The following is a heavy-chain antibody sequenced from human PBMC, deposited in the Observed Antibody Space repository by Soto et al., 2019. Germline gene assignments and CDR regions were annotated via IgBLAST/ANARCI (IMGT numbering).Heavy chain of an antibody. V-gene: IGHV3-30*03. J-gene: IGHJ3*02. CDR1: GFTFSSYG. Sequence: PGGSLILSCAASGFTFSSYGMHWVRQAPGKGLEWVAVISYDGSNKYYADSLKGRFTISRDNAKKLLYLQMDSLRAEDTAVYYCARDDGLSSTDVKAFDIWGQGTKVTVSS. CDR2: ISYDGSNK. D-gene: IGHD2-2*01. CDR3: ARDDGLSSTDVKAFDI.